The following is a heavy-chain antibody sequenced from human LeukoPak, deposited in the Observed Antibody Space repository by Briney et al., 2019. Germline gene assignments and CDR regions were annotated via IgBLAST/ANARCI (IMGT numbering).Heavy chain of an antibody. J-gene: IGHJ4*02. Sequence: SVRLSCKASGGTFSSYAISWVRQAPGQGLEWMGGIIPIFGTANYAQKFQGRVTITADESTSTAYMELSSLRSEDTAVYYCASGRSGWYYFDYWGQGTLVTVSS. D-gene: IGHD6-19*01. V-gene: IGHV1-69*13. CDR3: ASGRSGWYYFDY. CDR2: IIPIFGTA. CDR1: GGTFSSYA.